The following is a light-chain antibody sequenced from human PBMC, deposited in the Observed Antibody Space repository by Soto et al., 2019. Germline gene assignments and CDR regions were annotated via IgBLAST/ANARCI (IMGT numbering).Light chain of an antibody. CDR2: DVS. Sequence: QSVLTQPASVSGSPGQSITISCTGTSSDVGGYNYVSWYQQHPGKAPKLMIYDVSNRPSGVSNRFSGSKSANTASLTISGLQAEDEADYYCSSYTSSSPRVFGTGTKVTVL. J-gene: IGLJ1*01. CDR1: SSDVGGYNY. V-gene: IGLV2-14*01. CDR3: SSYTSSSPRV.